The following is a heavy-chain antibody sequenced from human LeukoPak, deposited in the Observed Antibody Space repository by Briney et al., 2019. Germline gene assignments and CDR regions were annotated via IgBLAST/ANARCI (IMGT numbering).Heavy chain of an antibody. Sequence: SETLSLTCTVSGGSISSSIYYWGWIRQPPGKGLEWIGSIYYSGSTYYNPSLKSRVTISVDTSKNQFSLKLSSVTAADTAVYYCAVPMTTVTTGGDPWGQGTLVTVSS. V-gene: IGHV4-39*01. CDR2: IYYSGST. D-gene: IGHD4-17*01. CDR3: AVPMTTVTTGGDP. J-gene: IGHJ5*02. CDR1: GGSISSSIYY.